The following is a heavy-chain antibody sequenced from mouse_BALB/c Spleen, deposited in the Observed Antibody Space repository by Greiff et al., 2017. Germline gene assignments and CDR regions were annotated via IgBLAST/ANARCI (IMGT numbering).Heavy chain of an antibody. Sequence: EVHLVESGGGLVQPGGSLKLSCAASGFTFSSYTMSWVRQTPEKRLEWVAYISNGGGSTYYPDTVKGRFTISRDNAKNTLYLQMSSLKSEDTAMYYCARLLSGGYAMDYWGQGTSVTVSS. J-gene: IGHJ4*01. CDR3: ARLLSGGYAMDY. D-gene: IGHD3-2*02. V-gene: IGHV5-12-2*01. CDR1: GFTFSSYT. CDR2: ISNGGGST.